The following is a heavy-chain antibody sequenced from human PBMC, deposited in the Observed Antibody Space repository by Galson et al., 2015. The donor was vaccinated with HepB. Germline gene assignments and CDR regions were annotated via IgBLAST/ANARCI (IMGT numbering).Heavy chain of an antibody. V-gene: IGHV3-11*06. CDR2: ISQSGTYT. D-gene: IGHD4-17*01. CDR3: ARVADADYGDHSHFDS. CDR1: GFTFSDYY. Sequence: SLRLSCAASGFTFSDYYMSWIRQAPGKGLEWISYISQSGTYTNYEDSVKGRFTISRDNAQNSLYLQINSLRAEDTAVYYCARVADADYGDHSHFDSWGQGTLVTVSS. J-gene: IGHJ4*02.